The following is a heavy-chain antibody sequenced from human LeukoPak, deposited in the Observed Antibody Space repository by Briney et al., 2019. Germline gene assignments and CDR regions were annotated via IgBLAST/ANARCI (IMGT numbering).Heavy chain of an antibody. CDR3: ANGGVYSSSWLDY. Sequence: GGSLRLSCAASGFTFSSYGMHWVRQAPGKGLEWVAVIWYDGSNKYYADSVKGRFTISRDNSKNTLYLQTNSLRAEDTAVYYCANGGVYSSSWLDYWGQGTLVTVSS. CDR1: GFTFSSYG. V-gene: IGHV3-30*02. CDR2: IWYDGSNK. J-gene: IGHJ4*02. D-gene: IGHD6-13*01.